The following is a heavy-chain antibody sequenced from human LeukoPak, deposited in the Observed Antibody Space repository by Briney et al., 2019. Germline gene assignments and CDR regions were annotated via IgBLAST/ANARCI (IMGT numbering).Heavy chain of an antibody. J-gene: IGHJ4*02. CDR2: IYYSGST. V-gene: IGHV4-39*01. CDR1: GGSISSSTYY. CDR3: ARQMYYYDSSGYYDY. D-gene: IGHD3-22*01. Sequence: SETLSLTCTVSGGSISSSTYYWGWIRQPPGKGLEWIGSIYYSGSTYYNPSLKSRVTISVDTSKNQFSLKLSSVTAADTAVYYCARQMYYYDSSGYYDYWGQGTLVTVSS.